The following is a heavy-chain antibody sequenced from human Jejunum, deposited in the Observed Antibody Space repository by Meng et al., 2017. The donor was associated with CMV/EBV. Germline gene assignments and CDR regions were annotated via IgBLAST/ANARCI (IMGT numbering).Heavy chain of an antibody. CDR3: AKDKYGRSTLADY. Sequence: SGLTVSDYTMKWVRQAPGKGLEFVSVIYSGDSSTYYADSVKGRFTISRDDSKNTLYLQMNSLRAEDTAVYYCAKDKYGRSTLADYWGQGTLVTVSS. D-gene: IGHD6-6*01. V-gene: IGHV3-23*03. CDR2: IYSGDSST. J-gene: IGHJ4*02. CDR1: GLTVSDYT.